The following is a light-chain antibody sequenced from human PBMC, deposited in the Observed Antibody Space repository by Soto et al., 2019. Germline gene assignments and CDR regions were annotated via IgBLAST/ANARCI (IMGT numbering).Light chain of an antibody. V-gene: IGLV2-14*03. J-gene: IGLJ1*01. CDR2: DVT. Sequence: QSALTQPASVSGSPGQSITISCTGTSSDVGAYNYVSWYQQHPGKAPKLMIYDVTNRPSGVSNRFSGSKSGYTASLTISGLQAEDEADYYCSSYTTSCTYVFGTGTKLTVL. CDR3: SSYTTSCTYV. CDR1: SSDVGAYNY.